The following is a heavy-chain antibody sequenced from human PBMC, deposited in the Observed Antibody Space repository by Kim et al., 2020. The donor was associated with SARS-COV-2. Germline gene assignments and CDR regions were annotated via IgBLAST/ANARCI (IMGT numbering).Heavy chain of an antibody. J-gene: IGHJ4*02. Sequence: GGSLRLSCVVSGFTFSNYAMTWVRQAPGKGLEWVSVISNSGDSTYYADSVKGRLTISSDNSKNTLYLQMNSLRAEDSAVYYCAKLLSAAANDYFDYWGQG. D-gene: IGHD6-25*01. CDR3: AKLLSAAANDYFDY. V-gene: IGHV3-23*01. CDR2: ISNSGDST. CDR1: GFTFSNYA.